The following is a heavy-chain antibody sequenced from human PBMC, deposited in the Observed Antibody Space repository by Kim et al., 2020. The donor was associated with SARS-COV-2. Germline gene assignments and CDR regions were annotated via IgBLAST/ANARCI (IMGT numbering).Heavy chain of an antibody. Sequence: SETLSLTCAVYGGSFSGYYWSWIRQPPGKGLEWIGEINHSGSTNYNPSLKSRVTISVDTSKNQFSLKLSSVTAAETAVYYCARGRGGTTVVTLGLGYYYCYGMDVWGQGTTVTVSS. CDR2: INHSGST. J-gene: IGHJ6*02. CDR3: ARGRGGTTVVTLGLGYYYCYGMDV. V-gene: IGHV4-34*01. D-gene: IGHD4-17*01. CDR1: GGSFSGYY.